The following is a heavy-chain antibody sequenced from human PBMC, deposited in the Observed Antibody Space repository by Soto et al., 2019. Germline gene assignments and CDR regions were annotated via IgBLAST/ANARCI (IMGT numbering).Heavy chain of an antibody. D-gene: IGHD3-10*01. Sequence: QITLKESGPTLVKPTQTLTLTCTFSGFSLSTSGMGVAWIRQPPEKALEWLAVIYWTDDKRYSPSLKSRLTNTKDTPKNQVVLTMTDMDPVDTATYYCAHRKSSYYGSENTYYYGMDVWGQGTTVTVSS. CDR2: IYWTDDK. J-gene: IGHJ6*02. CDR3: AHRKSSYYGSENTYYYGMDV. CDR1: GFSLSTSGMG. V-gene: IGHV2-5*01.